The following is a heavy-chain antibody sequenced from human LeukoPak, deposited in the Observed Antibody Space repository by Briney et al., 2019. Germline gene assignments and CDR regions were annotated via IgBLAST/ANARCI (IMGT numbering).Heavy chain of an antibody. D-gene: IGHD5-12*01. Sequence: GGSLRPSCGASGFTFSSYAMSWVRQAPGKGLEWVSAISGSGGSTYYADSVKGRFTISRDNSKNTLYLQMNSLRAEDTAIYYCSKARRGYSGYDSSPFDPWGQGTLVTVSS. V-gene: IGHV3-23*01. CDR1: GFTFSSYA. CDR3: SKARRGYSGYDSSPFDP. CDR2: ISGSGGST. J-gene: IGHJ5*02.